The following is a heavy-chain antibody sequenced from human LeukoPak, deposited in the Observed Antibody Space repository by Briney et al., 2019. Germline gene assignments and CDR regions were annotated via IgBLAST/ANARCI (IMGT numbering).Heavy chain of an antibody. Sequence: PGGSLRLSCAASGFTFSSYWMSWVGQAPGKGLEWVANIKQHGSEKDYVDSVKGRFTISRDNAKNSLYLQMNSLRAEDTAVYYCASDYDGSGSYYMDVWGTGTTVTVSS. J-gene: IGHJ6*03. CDR3: ASDYDGSGSYYMDV. V-gene: IGHV3-7*01. CDR2: IKQHGSEK. D-gene: IGHD3-10*01. CDR1: GFTFSSYW.